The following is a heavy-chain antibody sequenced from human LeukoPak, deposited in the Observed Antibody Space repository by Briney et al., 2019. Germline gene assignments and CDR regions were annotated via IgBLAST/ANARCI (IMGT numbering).Heavy chain of an antibody. CDR1: GYTFTSYG. V-gene: IGHV1-18*01. CDR2: ISAYNGNT. D-gene: IGHD3-22*01. CDR3: ARDGPEKYYDSSGYYVY. J-gene: IGHJ4*02. Sequence: ASVKVSCKASGYTFTSYGISWVRQAPGQGLEWMGWISAYNGNTNYAQKLQGRVTMTTDTSTSTAYIELRSLRSDDTAVYYCARDGPEKYYDSSGYYVYWGQGTLVTVSS.